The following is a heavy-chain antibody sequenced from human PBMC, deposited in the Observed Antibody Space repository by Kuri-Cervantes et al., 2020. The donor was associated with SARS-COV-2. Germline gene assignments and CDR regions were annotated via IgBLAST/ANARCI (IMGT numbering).Heavy chain of an antibody. D-gene: IGHD4-17*01. V-gene: IGHV4-59*01. J-gene: IGHJ6*02. CDR1: GGSISSYY. CDR2: IYYSGST. CDR3: ARDTVDYGDYGMDA. Sequence: SETLSLTCTVSGGSISSYYWSWIRQPPGKGLEWIGYIYYSGSTNYNPSLKSRVTISVDTSKNQFSLKLSSVTAADTAVYYCARDTVDYGDYGMDAWGQGTTVTVSS.